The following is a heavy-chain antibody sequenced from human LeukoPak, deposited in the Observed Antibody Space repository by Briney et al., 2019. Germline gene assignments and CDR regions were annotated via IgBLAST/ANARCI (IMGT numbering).Heavy chain of an antibody. D-gene: IGHD3-22*01. CDR3: ARNDYYDSSGAIDY. Sequence: PSETLSLTCTVSGGSISSYYWSWIRQPPGKGLEWIGYIYYSGSTNYNPSLKSRVTISVDTSKNQFSLKLSTVTAADTAVYYCARNDYYDSSGAIDYWGQGTLVTVSS. J-gene: IGHJ4*02. V-gene: IGHV4-59*08. CDR1: GGSISSYY. CDR2: IYYSGST.